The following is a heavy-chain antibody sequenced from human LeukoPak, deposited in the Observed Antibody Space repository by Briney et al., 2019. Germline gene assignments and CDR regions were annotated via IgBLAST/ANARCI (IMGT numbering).Heavy chain of an antibody. Sequence: GGSLRLSCAASGFTFSSYWMHWVRQAPGKGLVWVSRINSDGSSTSYADSVKGRFTISRDNSKNTLYLQMNSLRAEDTAVYYCAKGVSSSWTCLDYWGQGTLVTVSS. CDR3: AKGVSSSWTCLDY. CDR2: INSDGSST. V-gene: IGHV3-74*01. J-gene: IGHJ4*02. CDR1: GFTFSSYW. D-gene: IGHD6-13*01.